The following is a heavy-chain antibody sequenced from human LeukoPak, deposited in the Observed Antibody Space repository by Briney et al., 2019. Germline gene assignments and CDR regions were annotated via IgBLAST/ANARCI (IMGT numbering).Heavy chain of an antibody. Sequence: GGSQRLSCAASGFTFSNAWMSWVRQAPGKGLEWVGRIKSKTDGGTTDYAAPVKGRFTISRDDSKNTLYLQMNSLKTEDTAVYYCTTAGYFDWLSYYFDYWGQGTLVTVSS. J-gene: IGHJ4*02. CDR1: GFTFSNAW. CDR3: TTAGYFDWLSYYFDY. D-gene: IGHD3-9*01. V-gene: IGHV3-15*01. CDR2: IKSKTDGGTT.